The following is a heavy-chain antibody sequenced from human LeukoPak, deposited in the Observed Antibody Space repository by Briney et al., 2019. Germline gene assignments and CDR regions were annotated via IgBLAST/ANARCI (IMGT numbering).Heavy chain of an antibody. CDR3: TTWSAAHLKLDY. CDR1: GFTFSNAW. V-gene: IGHV3-15*01. CDR2: IKSKTDGGTT. D-gene: IGHD2-2*01. J-gene: IGHJ4*02. Sequence: GGSLRLSCAASGFTFSNAWMSWVRQAPGKGLEWVGRIKSKTDGGTTDYAAPVKGRFTISRDDSKNTLYLQMNSLKTEDTGVYHCTTWSAAHLKLDYWGQGALVTVSS.